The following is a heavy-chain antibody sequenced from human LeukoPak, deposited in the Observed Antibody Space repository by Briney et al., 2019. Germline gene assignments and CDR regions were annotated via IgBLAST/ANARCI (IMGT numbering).Heavy chain of an antibody. CDR2: INAGNGNT. J-gene: IGHJ5*02. CDR1: GYTFTSYA. CDR3: ARDRRIAAAGTYWFDP. D-gene: IGHD6-13*01. V-gene: IGHV1-3*01. Sequence: GASVKVSCKASGYTFTSYAMHWVRQAPGQRLEWMGWINAGNGNTKYSQKFQGRVTITRDTSVSTAYMELSSLRSEDTAVYYCARDRRIAAAGTYWFDPWGQGTLVTVSS.